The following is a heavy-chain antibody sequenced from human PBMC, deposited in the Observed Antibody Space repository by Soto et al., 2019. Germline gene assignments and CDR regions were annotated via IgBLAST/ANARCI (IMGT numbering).Heavy chain of an antibody. CDR2: IVVGSGNT. CDR3: AAGEKRWLQSEYFQH. V-gene: IGHV1-58*01. CDR1: GFTFTSSA. Sequence: SVKVSCKTSGFTFTSSAVQWVRQARGQRLEWIGWIVVGSGNTNYAQKFQERVTITRDMSTSTAYMELSSLRSEDTAVYYCAAGEKRWLQSEYFQHWGQGTLVTVSS. D-gene: IGHD5-12*01. J-gene: IGHJ1*01.